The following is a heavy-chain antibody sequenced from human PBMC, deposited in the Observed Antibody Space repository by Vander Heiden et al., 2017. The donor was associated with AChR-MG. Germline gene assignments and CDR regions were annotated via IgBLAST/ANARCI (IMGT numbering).Heavy chain of an antibody. CDR3: ARDRSYYGSGPRPYYYGMDV. J-gene: IGHJ6*02. D-gene: IGHD3-10*01. Sequence: VQLQESGPGLVKPSQTPSLTCTVSAGSISSGGYSWGWIRQHPGKGLEWIGYIYYSGSTYYNPSLKSRVTISVDTSKNQFSLKLSSVTAADTAVYYCARDRSYYGSGPRPYYYGMDVWGQGTTVTVSS. CDR1: AGSISSGGYS. CDR2: IYYSGST. V-gene: IGHV4-31*03.